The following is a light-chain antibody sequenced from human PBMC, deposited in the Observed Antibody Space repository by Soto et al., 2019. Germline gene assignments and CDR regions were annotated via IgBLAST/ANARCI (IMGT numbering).Light chain of an antibody. CDR2: AAS. Sequence: DIQMTQSPSSLSASVGDRVTITCQASQDISNYLNWYQQKPGKAPKLLIYAASNLETGVPSRFSGSGSGTDFTFTISSLQPEDIATDYCQQYDNLHLTFGGGTKVEIK. CDR1: QDISNY. V-gene: IGKV1-33*01. J-gene: IGKJ4*01. CDR3: QQYDNLHLT.